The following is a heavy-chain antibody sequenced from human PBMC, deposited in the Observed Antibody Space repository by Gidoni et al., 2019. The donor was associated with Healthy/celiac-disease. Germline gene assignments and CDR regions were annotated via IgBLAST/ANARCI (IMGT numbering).Heavy chain of an antibody. CDR1: GGSISSGGYY. D-gene: IGHD2-2*01. CDR2: IYYSGST. Sequence: QVQLQESGPGLVKPSPTLSLTCTVSGGSISSGGYYWSWIRQHPGKGLEWIGYIYYSGSTYYNPSLKSRVTISVDTSKNQFSLKLSSVTAADTAVYYCARQIVVVPAATLWGQGTLVTVSS. CDR3: ARQIVVVPAATL. V-gene: IGHV4-31*03. J-gene: IGHJ4*02.